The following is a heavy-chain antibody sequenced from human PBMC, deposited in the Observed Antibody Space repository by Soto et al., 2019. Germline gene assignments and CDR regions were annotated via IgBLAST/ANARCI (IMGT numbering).Heavy chain of an antibody. Sequence: SETLSLTCTVSGGSVSSGSYYWSWIRQPPGKGLEWIGYIYYSGSTNYNPSLKSRVTISVDTSKNQFSLKLSSVTAADTAVYYCAMSLLAYCGGDCYGDYYGMDVWGQGTTVTVS. D-gene: IGHD2-21*02. J-gene: IGHJ6*02. V-gene: IGHV4-61*01. CDR3: AMSLLAYCGGDCYGDYYGMDV. CDR2: IYYSGST. CDR1: GGSVSSGSYY.